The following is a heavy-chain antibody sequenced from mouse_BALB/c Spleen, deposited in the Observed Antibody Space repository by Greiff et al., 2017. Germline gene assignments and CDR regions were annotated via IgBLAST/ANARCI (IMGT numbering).Heavy chain of an antibody. CDR3: ANLYYDYDWFAY. J-gene: IGHJ3*01. V-gene: IGHV5-12-2*01. CDR2: ISNGGGST. D-gene: IGHD2-4*01. Sequence: EVKLMESGGGLVQPGGSLKLSCAASGFTFSSYTMSWVRQTPEKRLEWVAYISNGGGSTYYPDTVKGRFTISRDNAKNTLYLQMSSLKSEDTAMYYCANLYYDYDWFAYWGQGTLVTVSA. CDR1: GFTFSSYT.